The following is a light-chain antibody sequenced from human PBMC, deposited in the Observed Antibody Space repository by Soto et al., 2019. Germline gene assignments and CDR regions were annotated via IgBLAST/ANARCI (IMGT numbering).Light chain of an antibody. CDR2: DAS. CDR1: QGVSSY. Sequence: EIVLPQSPATLSLSPGERATLSCRASQGVSSYLAWYQQKPGQAPRLLIYDASNRATGIPARFSGSGSGTDFTLTISNLQPEDSATYYCQQYDSHPITFGQGTRLEIK. V-gene: IGKV3-11*01. J-gene: IGKJ5*01. CDR3: QQYDSHPIT.